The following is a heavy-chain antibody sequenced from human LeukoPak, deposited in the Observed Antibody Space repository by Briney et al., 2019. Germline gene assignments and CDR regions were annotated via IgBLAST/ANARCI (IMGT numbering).Heavy chain of an antibody. CDR3: ARTGSKNAGFDY. J-gene: IGHJ4*02. Sequence: PGGSLRLSCAASGFAFSSYDMSWVRQAPGKGLEWVSAISGSGDRTFYRDSVKGRFTISRDNSKNTLYLQMYSLGAEDTAVYYCARTGSKNAGFDYWGQGTLVTVSS. V-gene: IGHV3-23*01. CDR1: GFAFSSYD. CDR2: ISGSGDRT. D-gene: IGHD3-10*01.